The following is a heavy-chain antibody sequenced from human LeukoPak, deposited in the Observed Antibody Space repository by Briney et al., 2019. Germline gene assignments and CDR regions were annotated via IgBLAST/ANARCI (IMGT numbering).Heavy chain of an antibody. J-gene: IGHJ4*02. CDR1: GFTFSSCS. CDR3: ARGPPFGELFFDY. D-gene: IGHD3-10*01. Sequence: GGSLRLSCAASGFTFSSCSMDWVRQAPGKGLEWVSYISSSSSTIYYADSVKGRFTISRDNAKNSLYLQMNSLRAEDTAVYYCARGPPFGELFFDYWGQGTLVTVSS. CDR2: ISSSSSTI. V-gene: IGHV3-48*01.